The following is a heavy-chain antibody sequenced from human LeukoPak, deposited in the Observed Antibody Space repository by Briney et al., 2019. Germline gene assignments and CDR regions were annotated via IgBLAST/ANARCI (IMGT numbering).Heavy chain of an antibody. J-gene: IGHJ5*02. D-gene: IGHD6-13*01. CDR3: AREVAAAGTRWFDP. CDR2: IYSGGST. Sequence: GGSLRLSCAASGFTVSSNYMSWVRQAPGKGLEWVSVIYSGGSTYYADSVKGRFTISRHNSKNTLYLQMNSLRAEDTAVYYCAREVAAAGTRWFDPWGQGTLVTVSS. CDR1: GFTVSSNY. V-gene: IGHV3-53*04.